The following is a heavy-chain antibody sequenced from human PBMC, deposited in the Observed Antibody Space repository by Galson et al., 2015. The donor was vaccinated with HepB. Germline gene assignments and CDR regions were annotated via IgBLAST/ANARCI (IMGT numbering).Heavy chain of an antibody. V-gene: IGHV3-53*01. CDR3: ARSGGWTGSYWYFDL. CDR2: IYSGGST. D-gene: IGHD3/OR15-3a*01. Sequence: SLRLSCAASGFTVSSNYMNWVRQAPGKGLEWVSVIYSGGSTYYADSVKGRFTISRDNSKNTLYLQMNSLRAEDTAVYSCARSGGWTGSYWYFDLWGRGTRVTVSS. J-gene: IGHJ2*01. CDR1: GFTVSSNY.